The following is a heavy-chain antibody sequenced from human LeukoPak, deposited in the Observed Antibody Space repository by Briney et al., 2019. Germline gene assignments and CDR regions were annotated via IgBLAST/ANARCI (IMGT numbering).Heavy chain of an antibody. D-gene: IGHD6-13*01. CDR1: GGTFSSYD. CDR3: ARGRRDIAAAGTPYYFDY. Sequence: ASVKVSCKASGGTFSSYDINWVRQATGQGLEWMGWMNPNSGNTGYAQKFQGRVTMTRNTSISTAYMELSSLRSEDTAVYYCARGRRDIAAAGTPYYFDYWGQGTLVTVSS. J-gene: IGHJ4*02. V-gene: IGHV1-8*02. CDR2: MNPNSGNT.